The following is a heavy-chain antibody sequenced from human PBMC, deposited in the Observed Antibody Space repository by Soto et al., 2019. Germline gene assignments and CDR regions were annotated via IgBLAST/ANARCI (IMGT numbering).Heavy chain of an antibody. CDR2: ITGSATTT. CDR3: AKDNSYYDDSSGYYFFH. V-gene: IGHV3-23*01. J-gene: IGHJ4*02. Sequence: EVQLLESGGGLVQPGWSLRLSCTASGFTFSNYAMSWVRQAPGKGLEWVSAITGSATTTYYADSVKGRFTISRDNSQNTLYLQMSSLRAEDTAIYYCAKDNSYYDDSSGYYFFHWGQGTLVTVSS. D-gene: IGHD3-22*01. CDR1: GFTFSNYA.